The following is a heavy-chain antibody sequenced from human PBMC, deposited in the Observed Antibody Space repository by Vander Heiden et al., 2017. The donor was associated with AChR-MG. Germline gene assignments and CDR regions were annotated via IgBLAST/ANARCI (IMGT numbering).Heavy chain of an antibody. CDR3: ARVLPRGYSPYYMDV. D-gene: IGHD5-18*01. V-gene: IGHV4-30-2*01. CDR2: IYHSGST. CDR1: GGSISSGGYS. J-gene: IGHJ6*03. Sequence: QLQLQESGSGLVKPSQTLSLTCAVSGGSISSGGYSWSWTRQPPGKGLEWIGYIYHSGSTYYNPSLKSRVTISVDRSKNQFSLKLSSVTAADTAVYYCARVLPRGYSPYYMDVWGKGTTVTVSS.